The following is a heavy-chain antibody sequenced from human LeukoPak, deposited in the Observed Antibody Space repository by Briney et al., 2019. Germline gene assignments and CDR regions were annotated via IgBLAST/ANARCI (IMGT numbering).Heavy chain of an antibody. CDR3: ARHHGISVLYYFDY. CDR1: GGSISSSSYY. CDR2: IYYSGST. V-gene: IGHV4-39*01. D-gene: IGHD2-15*01. J-gene: IGHJ4*02. Sequence: SETLSLTCTVSGGSISSSSYYWGWIRQPPGKGLGWMGSIYYSGSTYYNPSLKSRVTISVDTSKNQFSLKLSSVTAADTAVYYCARHHGISVLYYFDYWGQGTLVTVSS.